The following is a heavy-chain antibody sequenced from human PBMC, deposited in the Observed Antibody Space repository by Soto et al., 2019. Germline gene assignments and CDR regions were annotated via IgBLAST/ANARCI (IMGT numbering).Heavy chain of an antibody. D-gene: IGHD3-10*01. V-gene: IGHV3-48*01. CDR3: AREGYYLNWFDP. CDR1: GFTFSSYS. Sequence: EVQLVESGGGLVQPGGSLRLSCAASGFTFSSYSMNWVRQAPGKGLEWVSYISRSSSTIYYADSVKGRFTISRDNAKNSLYLQMNSLRAEDTAVYYCAREGYYLNWFDPWGQGTLVTVSS. J-gene: IGHJ5*02. CDR2: ISRSSSTI.